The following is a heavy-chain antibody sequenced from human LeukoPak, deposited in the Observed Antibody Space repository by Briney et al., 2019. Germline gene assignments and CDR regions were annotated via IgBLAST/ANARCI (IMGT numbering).Heavy chain of an antibody. D-gene: IGHD5-18*01. CDR2: IYYSGST. V-gene: IGHV4-59*01. CDR1: GGSFSGYY. J-gene: IGHJ4*02. Sequence: PSEILSLTCAVYGGSFSGYYWSWIRQPPGKGLERIGYIYYSGSTNYNPSLKSRVTISVDTSKNQFSLKLSSVTAADTAVYYCARVGGGYSYGYPFDYWGQGTLVTVSS. CDR3: ARVGGGYSYGYPFDY.